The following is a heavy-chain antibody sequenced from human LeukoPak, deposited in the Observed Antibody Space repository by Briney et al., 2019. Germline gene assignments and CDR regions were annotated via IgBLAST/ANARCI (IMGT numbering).Heavy chain of an antibody. CDR2: ISYDGSNK. CDR1: GFTFSSYA. CDR3: AKSSPVDY. Sequence: PGGSLRLSCAASGFTFSSYAMHWVRQAPGKGLEWAAVISYDGSNKYYADSVKGRFTISRDNSKNTLYLQMNSLRAGDTAVYYCAKSSPVDYWGQGTLVTVSS. J-gene: IGHJ4*02. V-gene: IGHV3-30*04. D-gene: IGHD2-2*01.